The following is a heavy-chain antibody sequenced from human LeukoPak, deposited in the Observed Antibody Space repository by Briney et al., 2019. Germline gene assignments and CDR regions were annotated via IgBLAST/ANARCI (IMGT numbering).Heavy chain of an antibody. CDR3: ARAEKGGFDY. CDR1: GFTFSSYA. Sequence: GSLRLSCAASGFTFSSYAMSWVRQAPGKGLEWVSTIIIRGGSTYYADSVKGRFTISRDNSQNTLYLHMNSLRAEDTAVYYCARAEKGGFDYWGQGTLVTVSS. J-gene: IGHJ4*02. V-gene: IGHV3-23*01. CDR2: IIIRGGST. D-gene: IGHD1-14*01.